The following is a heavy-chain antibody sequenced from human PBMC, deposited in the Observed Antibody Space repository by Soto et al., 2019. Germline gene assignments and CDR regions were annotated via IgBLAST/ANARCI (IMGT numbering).Heavy chain of an antibody. J-gene: IGHJ4*02. CDR2: IYHSGST. CDR1: GGSISDDTYY. V-gene: IGHV4-30-2*01. Sequence: SETLSLTCTVSGGSISDDTYYWGWIRQPPGKGLEWIGYIYHSGSTYYNPSLKSRVTISVDRSKNQFSLKLSSVTAADTAVYYCAAGGGLPRYYWGQGTLVTVSS. D-gene: IGHD5-12*01. CDR3: AAGGGLPRYY.